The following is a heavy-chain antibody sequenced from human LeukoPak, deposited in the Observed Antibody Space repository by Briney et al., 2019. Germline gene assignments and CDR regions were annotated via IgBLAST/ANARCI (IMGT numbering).Heavy chain of an antibody. J-gene: IGHJ3*02. CDR1: GFTFSSYN. V-gene: IGHV3-48*02. CDR3: AIDAWELPVDAFDI. D-gene: IGHD1-26*01. CDR2: ISDSSSSI. Sequence: GGSLRLSCAASGFTFSSYNMNWVRQAPGKGLEWVSYISDSSSSIYYADSVKGRFTISRDNAKNSLHLQLDSLRDEDTTLYYCAIDAWELPVDAFDIRGQGTMVTVSS.